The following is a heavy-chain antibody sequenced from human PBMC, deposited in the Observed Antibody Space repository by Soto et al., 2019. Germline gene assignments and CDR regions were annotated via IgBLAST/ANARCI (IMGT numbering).Heavy chain of an antibody. CDR2: INWGGGDT. V-gene: IGHV3-43*01. J-gene: IGHJ6*02. CDR1: GFTFDDYT. Sequence: GSLRLSCAASGFTFDDYTMHWVRQAPGKGLEWVSLINWGGGDTYYADSVKGRFTISRDNSKNSLYLQMDSLTTEDTALYYCSKDKPKYYGMDAWGQGTTVTVSS. CDR3: SKDKPKYYGMDA.